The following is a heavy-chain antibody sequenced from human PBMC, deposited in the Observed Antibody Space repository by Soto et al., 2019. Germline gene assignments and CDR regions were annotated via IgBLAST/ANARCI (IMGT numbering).Heavy chain of an antibody. D-gene: IGHD2-15*01. CDR1: GASISSYY. Sequence: PSETLSLTCTVSGASISSYYWSWIRQPPGKGLEWIGYIYYSGSTNYNPSLKSRVTISVDTSKSQFSLKLSSVTAADTAVYYCARGYCSGGSCYSIFDYWGQGTLVTVSS. CDR2: IYYSGST. CDR3: ARGYCSGGSCYSIFDY. V-gene: IGHV4-59*01. J-gene: IGHJ4*02.